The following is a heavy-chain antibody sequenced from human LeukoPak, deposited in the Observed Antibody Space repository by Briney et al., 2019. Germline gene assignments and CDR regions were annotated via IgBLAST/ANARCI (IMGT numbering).Heavy chain of an antibody. CDR3: ASGREGYNTAFGY. J-gene: IGHJ4*02. V-gene: IGHV3-23*01. CDR1: GFSFRSYA. D-gene: IGHD5-24*01. CDR2: ISDSGNRP. Sequence: GGSLRLSCAASGFSFRSYAMNWVRQAPGGGLEWVSRISDSGNRPYYADVVEGRFTITRDNSKSTLYLQMNSLRAEDTAVYYWASGREGYNTAFGYGGQGTLLTVSS.